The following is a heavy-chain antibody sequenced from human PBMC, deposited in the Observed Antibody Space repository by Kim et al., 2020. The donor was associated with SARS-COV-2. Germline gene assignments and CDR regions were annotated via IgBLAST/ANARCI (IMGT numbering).Heavy chain of an antibody. V-gene: IGHV3-23*01. CDR3: AKSQGAYFDY. D-gene: IGHD3-16*01. CDR2: T. J-gene: IGHJ4*02. Sequence: TSYAESGKGRFTISRDNSKNTLYLQMNSLRAEDTAVYYCAKSQGAYFDYWGQGTLVTASS.